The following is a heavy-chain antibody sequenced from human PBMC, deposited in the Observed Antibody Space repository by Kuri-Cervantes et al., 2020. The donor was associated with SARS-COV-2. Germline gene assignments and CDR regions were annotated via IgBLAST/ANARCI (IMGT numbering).Heavy chain of an antibody. CDR1: GYSISSGYY. CDR2: INHSGST. Sequence: GSLRLSCTVSGYSISSGYYWSWIRQPPGKGLEWIGEINHSGSTNYNPSLKSRVTISVDTSKNQFSLKLSSVTAADTAVYYCARGSPSGWYRVYDYWGQGTLVTVSS. D-gene: IGHD6-19*01. J-gene: IGHJ4*02. V-gene: IGHV4-38-2*02. CDR3: ARGSPSGWYRVYDY.